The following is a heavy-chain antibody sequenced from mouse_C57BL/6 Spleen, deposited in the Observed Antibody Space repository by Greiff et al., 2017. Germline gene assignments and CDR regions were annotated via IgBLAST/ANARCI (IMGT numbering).Heavy chain of an antibody. V-gene: IGHV5-17*01. D-gene: IGHD6-1*01. Sequence: EVKLVESGGGLVKPGGSLKLSCAASGFTFSDYGMHWVRQAPEKGLEWVAYISSGSSTIYYADTVKGRFTISRDNAKNTLFLQMTRLRSEDTAMYYCARQSAPDYAMDYWGQGTSVTVSS. J-gene: IGHJ4*01. CDR1: GFTFSDYG. CDR3: ARQSAPDYAMDY. CDR2: ISSGSSTI.